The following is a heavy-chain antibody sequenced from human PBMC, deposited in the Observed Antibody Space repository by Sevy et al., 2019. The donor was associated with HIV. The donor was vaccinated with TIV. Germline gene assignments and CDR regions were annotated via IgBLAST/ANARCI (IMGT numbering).Heavy chain of an antibody. CDR1: GYTFTSYG. J-gene: IGHJ5*02. D-gene: IGHD3-9*01. CDR3: ARARLILTGPGAWFDP. Sequence: ASVKVSCKASGYTFTSYGISWVRQAPGQGLEWMGWISAYNGNTNYAQKLQGRVTMTTDTSTSTAYMELRSLRSDDTAVYYCARARLILTGPGAWFDPWGQGTLVTVSS. V-gene: IGHV1-18*01. CDR2: ISAYNGNT.